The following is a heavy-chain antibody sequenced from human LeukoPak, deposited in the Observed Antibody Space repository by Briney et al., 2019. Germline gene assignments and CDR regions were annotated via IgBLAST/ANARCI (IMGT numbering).Heavy chain of an antibody. Sequence: SETLSLTCTVSGGSISSYYWSWIRQPPGKGLEWTGYIYYSGSTNYNPSLKSRATISVDTSKNQFSLKLSSVTAADTAVYYCARGPSHYFDYWGQGTLVTVSS. CDR3: ARGPSHYFDY. V-gene: IGHV4-59*01. CDR1: GGSISSYY. J-gene: IGHJ4*02. CDR2: IYYSGST.